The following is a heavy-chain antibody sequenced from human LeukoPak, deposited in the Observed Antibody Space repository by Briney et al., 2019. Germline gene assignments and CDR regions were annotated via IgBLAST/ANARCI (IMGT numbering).Heavy chain of an antibody. CDR3: ARQPTPYCSGGSCYSDYYFDY. Sequence: GESLKISCKGSGYSFTSYWIGWVRQIPGKGLEWMGIIYPGDSDTRYSPSFQGQVTISADKSISTAYLQWSSLKASDTAMYYCARQPTPYCSGGSCYSDYYFDYWGQGTLVTVSS. J-gene: IGHJ4*02. V-gene: IGHV5-51*01. CDR1: GYSFTSYW. D-gene: IGHD2-15*01. CDR2: IYPGDSDT.